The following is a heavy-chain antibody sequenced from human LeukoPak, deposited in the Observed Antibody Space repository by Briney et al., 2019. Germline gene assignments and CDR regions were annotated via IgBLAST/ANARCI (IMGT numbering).Heavy chain of an antibody. J-gene: IGHJ3*02. CDR3: ARAGAYYYDSARNDAFDI. V-gene: IGHV4-61*02. CDR2: IYTSGST. CDR1: GGSLSSGSYY. D-gene: IGHD3-22*01. Sequence: SQTLSLTCTVSGGSLSSGSYYWSWIRQPAGTGLEWIGRIYTSGSTNYNPSLKSRVTISVDTSKNQFSLKLSSVTAADTAVYYRARAGAYYYDSARNDAFDIWGQGTMVTVSS.